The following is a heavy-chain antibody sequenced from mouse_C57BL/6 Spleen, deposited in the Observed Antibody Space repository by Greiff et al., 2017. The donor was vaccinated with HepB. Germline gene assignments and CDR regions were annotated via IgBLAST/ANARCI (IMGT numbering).Heavy chain of an antibody. CDR1: GFTFTDYY. D-gene: IGHD1-1*01. V-gene: IGHV7-3*01. CDR2: IRNKANGYTT. CDR3: ARPDYYGSSYWFAY. Sequence: EVKLMESGGGLVQPGGSLSLSCAASGFTFTDYYMSWVRQPPGKALEWLGFIRNKANGYTTEYSASVKGRFTISRDNSQSILYLQMNALRAEDSATYYCARPDYYGSSYWFAYWGQGTLVTVSA. J-gene: IGHJ3*01.